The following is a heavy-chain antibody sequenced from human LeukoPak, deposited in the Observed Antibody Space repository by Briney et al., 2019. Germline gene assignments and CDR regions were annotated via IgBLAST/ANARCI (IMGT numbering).Heavy chain of an antibody. CDR2: MNPNSGNT. Sequence: ASVKVSCKASGYTFTSYDINWVRQATGQGLEWMGWMNPNSGNTGYAQKFQGRVTMTRNTSISTAYMELSSLRSEDTAVYYCATSPSSPWFYYYYYGMDVWGQRTAVTVSS. J-gene: IGHJ6*02. V-gene: IGHV1-8*01. CDR3: ATSPSSPWFYYYYYGMDV. D-gene: IGHD6-13*01. CDR1: GYTFTSYD.